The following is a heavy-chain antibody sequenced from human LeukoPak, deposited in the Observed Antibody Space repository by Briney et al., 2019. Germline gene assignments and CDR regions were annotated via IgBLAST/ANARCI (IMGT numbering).Heavy chain of an antibody. CDR3: ARSRYCSSTSCYSFDY. Sequence: GASVKVSCKASGYTFTGYYMHWVRQAPGQGLEWMGWINPNSGGTNYAQKFQGRVTMTRDTSISTAYMEVSRLRSDDTAVYYCARSRYCSSTSCYSFDYWGQGTLVTVSS. V-gene: IGHV1-2*02. CDR2: INPNSGGT. D-gene: IGHD2-2*01. CDR1: GYTFTGYY. J-gene: IGHJ4*02.